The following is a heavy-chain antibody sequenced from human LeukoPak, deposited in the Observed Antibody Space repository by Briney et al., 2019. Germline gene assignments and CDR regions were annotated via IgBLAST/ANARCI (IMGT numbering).Heavy chain of an antibody. V-gene: IGHV3-30*18. Sequence: GGSLRLSCAASGFTFSSYGMHWVRQAPGEGLAWVAVISYDGSNKYYADSVKGRFTISRDNSKNTLYLQMNSLRAEDTAVYYCAKRYCSGGSCSSLGAFDIWGQGTMVTVSS. D-gene: IGHD2-15*01. CDR3: AKRYCSGGSCSSLGAFDI. CDR1: GFTFSSYG. CDR2: ISYDGSNK. J-gene: IGHJ3*02.